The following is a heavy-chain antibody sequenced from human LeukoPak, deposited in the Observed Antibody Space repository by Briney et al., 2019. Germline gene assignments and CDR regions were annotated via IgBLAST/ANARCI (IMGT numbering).Heavy chain of an antibody. CDR1: GVSMSSYY. V-gene: IGHV4-59*08. J-gene: IGHJ1*01. Sequence: SETLSLTCTVSGVSMSSYYWSWIRRPPGKGLEWIGYIYYSGSTNYNPSLKSRATISIDTSKNQISLKMPSVTAADTAVYYCAGSVAGTLSEHFQHWGQGTLVSVSS. CDR2: IYYSGST. D-gene: IGHD6-19*01. CDR3: AGSVAGTLSEHFQH.